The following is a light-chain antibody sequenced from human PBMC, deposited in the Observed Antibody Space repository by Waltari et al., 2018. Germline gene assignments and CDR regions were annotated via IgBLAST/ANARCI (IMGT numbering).Light chain of an antibody. V-gene: IGLV2-8*01. CDR1: SSHFVGCNY. CDR3: SLYAGSNNLGV. J-gene: IGLJ1*01. Sequence: QSALTQTPSASGSPGQSAAISCTGTSSHFVGCNYVSWYQQHPGKAPKLMIYEVSKRPSGVPDRFSGSKSGNTASLTVSGLQAEDEADYYCSLYAGSNNLGVFGTGTKVTVL. CDR2: EVS.